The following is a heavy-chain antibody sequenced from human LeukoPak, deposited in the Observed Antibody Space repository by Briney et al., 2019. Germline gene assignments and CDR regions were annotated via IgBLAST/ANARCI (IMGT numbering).Heavy chain of an antibody. D-gene: IGHD6-19*01. Sequence: SETLSLTCAVYGGSFSGYYWSWIRRPPGKGLEWIGEINHSGSTNYNPSLKSRVTISVDTSKNQFSLKLSSVTAADTAVYYCARGTYIGSGWYTLSGAWFDPWGQGTLVTVSS. CDR2: INHSGST. J-gene: IGHJ5*02. V-gene: IGHV4-34*01. CDR3: ARGTYIGSGWYTLSGAWFDP. CDR1: GGSFSGYY.